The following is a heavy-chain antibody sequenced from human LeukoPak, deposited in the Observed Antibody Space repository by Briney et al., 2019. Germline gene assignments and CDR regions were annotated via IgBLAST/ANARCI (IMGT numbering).Heavy chain of an antibody. Sequence: GGSLRLSCAASGFTFSSYSMNWVRQAPGKGLEWVSSISSSGNYIYHADSLKGRFTISRDNAKNSLYLQMNSLRAEDTAVYYCASRRGAVAGGIDYWGQGTLVTVSS. CDR2: ISSSGNYI. D-gene: IGHD6-19*01. CDR1: GFTFSSYS. V-gene: IGHV3-21*01. CDR3: ASRRGAVAGGIDY. J-gene: IGHJ4*02.